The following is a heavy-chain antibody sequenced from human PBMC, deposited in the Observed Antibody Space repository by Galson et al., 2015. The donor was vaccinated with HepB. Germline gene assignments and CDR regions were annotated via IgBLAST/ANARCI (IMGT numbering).Heavy chain of an antibody. CDR3: IWIGHYINYYYYMHV. D-gene: IGHD4-11*01. V-gene: IGHV3-15*05. Sequence: SLRLSCAASGFTFSHAWMSWVRQAPGKGLEWVGRIKSKGAGGTTDYAAPVKARFTISRDDSKNTLYLQMNSLETEDTAVYFCIWIGHYINYYYYMHVWGEGTTVTVFS. CDR1: GFTFSHAW. J-gene: IGHJ6*03. CDR2: IKSKGAGGTT.